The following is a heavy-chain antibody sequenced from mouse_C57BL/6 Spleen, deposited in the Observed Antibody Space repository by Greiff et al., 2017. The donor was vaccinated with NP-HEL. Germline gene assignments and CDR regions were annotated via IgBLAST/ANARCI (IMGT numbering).Heavy chain of an antibody. D-gene: IGHD1-1*01. CDR3: TRRGEFITTVVHFDV. CDR2: IDPETGGT. CDR1: GYTFTDYE. J-gene: IGHJ1*03. Sequence: VQLQQSGAELVRPGASVTLSCKASGYTFTDYEMHWVKQTPVHGLEWIGAIDPETGGTAYNQKFKGKAILTADKSSSTAYMELRSLTSEDSAVYYWTRRGEFITTVVHFDVWGTGTTVTVSS. V-gene: IGHV1-15*01.